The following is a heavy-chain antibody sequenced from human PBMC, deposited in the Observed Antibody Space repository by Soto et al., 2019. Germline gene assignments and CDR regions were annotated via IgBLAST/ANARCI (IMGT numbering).Heavy chain of an antibody. CDR3: ARETDYGDLDY. J-gene: IGHJ4*02. Sequence: PSETLSLTCTVSGGSISSYYWSWIRQPPGKGLEWIGYIYYSGSTNYNPSLKSRVTISVDTSKNQFSLKLSSVTAADTAVYYCARETDYGDLDYWGQGTLVTVSS. CDR1: GGSISSYY. CDR2: IYYSGST. V-gene: IGHV4-59*01. D-gene: IGHD4-17*01.